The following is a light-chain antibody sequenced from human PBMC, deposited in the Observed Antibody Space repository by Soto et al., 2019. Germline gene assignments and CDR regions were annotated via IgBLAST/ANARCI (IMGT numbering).Light chain of an antibody. CDR1: ERIYSAY. V-gene: IGKV3-20*01. Sequence: EVVFTQSPGTLSLSRGDRATLCCRASERIYSAYLGWYQKKPGRTPRILIYGTSSRATGIPDRFSGIVSGTDFNLTLRRLDTEECAVYEGQQSGNSPITGGPWTRLEIK. CDR3: QQSGNSPIT. J-gene: IGKJ5*01. CDR2: GTS.